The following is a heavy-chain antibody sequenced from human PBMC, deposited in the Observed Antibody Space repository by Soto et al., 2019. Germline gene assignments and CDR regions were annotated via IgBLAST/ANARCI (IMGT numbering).Heavy chain of an antibody. CDR3: ARRVAAAGTRCFYYYYGMDV. Sequence: GESLKISCKGSGYSFTSYWIGWVRQMPGKGLEWMGIIYPGDSDTRYSPSFQGQVTISADKSISTAYLQWSSLKASDTAIYYCARRVAAAGTRCFYYYYGMDVWGQGTTVTVSS. CDR1: GYSFTSYW. J-gene: IGHJ6*02. D-gene: IGHD6-13*01. V-gene: IGHV5-51*01. CDR2: IYPGDSDT.